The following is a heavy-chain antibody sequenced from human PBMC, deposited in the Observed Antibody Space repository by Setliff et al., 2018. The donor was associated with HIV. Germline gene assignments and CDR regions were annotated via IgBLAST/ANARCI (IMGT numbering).Heavy chain of an antibody. J-gene: IGHJ4*02. CDR2: IHYSGST. CDR3: ARGRGVIKEKPFDE. D-gene: IGHD3-10*01. CDR1: GGSIRSHY. V-gene: IGHV4-59*11. Sequence: SETLSLTCTVSGGSIRSHYWSWIRQPPLKGLEWIGYIHYSGSTNYNPSLKSRVTISVDTSKNQFSLRLSSVTAADTAVYYCARGRGVIKEKPFDELGQGTLVTVPQ.